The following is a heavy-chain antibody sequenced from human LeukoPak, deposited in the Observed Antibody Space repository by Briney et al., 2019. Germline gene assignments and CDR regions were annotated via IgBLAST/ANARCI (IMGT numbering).Heavy chain of an antibody. D-gene: IGHD4-23*01. J-gene: IGHJ6*03. CDR2: IRYDGSNK. CDR3: AKDYDGGNGYYYYYYMDV. Sequence: GGSLRLSCAASGFTFSSYGMHWVRQAPGKGLEWVAFIRYDGSNKYYADSVKGRFTISRDSSKNTLYLQMNSLRAEDTAVYYCAKDYDGGNGYYYYYYMDVWGKGTTVTISS. V-gene: IGHV3-30*02. CDR1: GFTFSSYG.